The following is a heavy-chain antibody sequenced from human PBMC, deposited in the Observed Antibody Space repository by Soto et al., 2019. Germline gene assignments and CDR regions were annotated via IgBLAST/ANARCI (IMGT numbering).Heavy chain of an antibody. CDR3: ARADGGESGRFTCDN. D-gene: IGHD1-26*01. Sequence: QVKLVESGGGVVQPGRSLRLSCEASGFTFGSYVMHWVRQAPGKGLEWVAVIWWHGRDKFYVDSVKGRFTISRDNSKNTLYLQMNSLRAEDTSVYYCARADGGESGRFTCDNWGRGTLVTVSS. V-gene: IGHV3-33*01. CDR2: IWWHGRDK. CDR1: GFTFGSYV. J-gene: IGHJ4*02.